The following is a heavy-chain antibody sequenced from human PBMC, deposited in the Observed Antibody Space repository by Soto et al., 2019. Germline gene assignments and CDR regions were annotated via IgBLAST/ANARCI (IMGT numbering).Heavy chain of an antibody. D-gene: IGHD6-6*01. V-gene: IGHV3-23*01. CDR3: AKRSSASTIDY. Sequence: EVQLLESGGGLVQPGESLRLSCAASGVTFSSYAMSWVRQAPGKGLEWVSVISGRDDSTYYADYVKGRFIISRYNAKNTLYLQMNSLRAADTAVYYCAKRSSASTIDYWGQGTLGAVS. CDR1: GVTFSSYA. J-gene: IGHJ4*02. CDR2: ISGRDDST.